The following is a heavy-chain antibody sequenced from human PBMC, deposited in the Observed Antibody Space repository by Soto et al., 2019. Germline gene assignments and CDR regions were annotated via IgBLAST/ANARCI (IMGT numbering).Heavy chain of an antibody. V-gene: IGHV4-59*01. D-gene: IGHD2-2*02. Sequence: QVQLQESGPGLVKPSETLSLTCTVSGGSISSYYWSWIRQPPGKGLEWIGYIYYSGRTNYNPSLKSRVTISVDTSKNQFSLKLSSVTAADTAVYYCARGYCSSTICYIWDNWFDPWGQGTLFTVSS. CDR3: ARGYCSSTICYIWDNWFDP. CDR2: IYYSGRT. CDR1: GGSISSYY. J-gene: IGHJ5*02.